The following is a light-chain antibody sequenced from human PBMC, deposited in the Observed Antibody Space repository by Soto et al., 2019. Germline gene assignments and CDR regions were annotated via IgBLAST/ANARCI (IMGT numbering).Light chain of an antibody. V-gene: IGKV1-39*01. CDR3: QQSRTTAYT. J-gene: IGKJ2*01. Sequence: IDMTQAPSSLSASVGDRVTITCRAGQDVVNYLNWYQQKPGKAPRLLIYAASSLQSGVPSRFSGSGSGTTFTLTITDLQPEDVATYYCQQSRTTAYTFAQGTK. CDR1: QDVVNY. CDR2: AAS.